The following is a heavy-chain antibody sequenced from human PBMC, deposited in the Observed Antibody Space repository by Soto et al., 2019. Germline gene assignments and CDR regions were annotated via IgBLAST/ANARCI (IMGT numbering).Heavy chain of an antibody. CDR3: ATITVVRGVTYDAFDF. Sequence: QVQLVESGGGVVQPGRSLRLSCAASGFTFSAYAMHWVRQAPGKGLEWVAVISYDGTNNYYADSVKGRFTISRDNSKNTLFLQVNSLRSEDTAVYYCATITVVRGVTYDAFDFWGQGTMVTVSS. CDR1: GFTFSAYA. D-gene: IGHD3-10*01. V-gene: IGHV3-30-3*01. J-gene: IGHJ3*01. CDR2: ISYDGTNN.